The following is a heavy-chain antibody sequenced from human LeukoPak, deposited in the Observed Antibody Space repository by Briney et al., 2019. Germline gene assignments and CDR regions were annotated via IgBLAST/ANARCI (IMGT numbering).Heavy chain of an antibody. CDR1: GFTFSSYW. J-gene: IGHJ4*02. Sequence: GGSLRLSCAASGFTFSSYWMHWVRQAPGKGLVWVSRINSDGSSTSYADSVKGRFTISRDNAKNTLYLQMNSLRAEDTAVYYCARSSIAVAGIDYWGQGTLVTVSS. D-gene: IGHD6-19*01. CDR3: ARSSIAVAGIDY. CDR2: INSDGSST. V-gene: IGHV3-74*01.